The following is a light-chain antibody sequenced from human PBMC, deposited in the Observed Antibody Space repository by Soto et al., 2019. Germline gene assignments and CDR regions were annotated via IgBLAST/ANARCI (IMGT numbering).Light chain of an antibody. Sequence: EIVLTQSPGTLSLSPGQRATLSCRASVSVRTDLAWYQQKPGQAPRLLIYGASTRAAGAPVRFSGSGSGSEFTLTIDTLQSEDFAVYYCQQYHNWLPITFGQGTRLEIK. CDR1: VSVRTD. J-gene: IGKJ5*01. CDR2: GAS. V-gene: IGKV3-15*01. CDR3: QQYHNWLPIT.